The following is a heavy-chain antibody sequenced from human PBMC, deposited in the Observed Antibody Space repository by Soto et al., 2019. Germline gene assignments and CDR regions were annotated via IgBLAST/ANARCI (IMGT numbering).Heavy chain of an antibody. CDR3: ARLSSSYYYYYMDV. J-gene: IGHJ6*03. CDR2: IYYSGST. D-gene: IGHD6-6*01. V-gene: IGHV4-59*01. Sequence: PSETLSLTCTVSGGSISSYYWSWIRQPPGKGLEWIGYIYYSGSTNYNPSLKSRVTISVDTSKNQFSLKLSSVTAADTAVYYCARLSSSYYYYYMDVWGKGTTVTVSS. CDR1: GGSISSYY.